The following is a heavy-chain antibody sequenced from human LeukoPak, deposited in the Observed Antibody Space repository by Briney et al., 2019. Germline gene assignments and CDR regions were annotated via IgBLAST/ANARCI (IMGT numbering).Heavy chain of an antibody. V-gene: IGHV4-4*02. CDR1: GGSISSGIW. D-gene: IGHD6-13*01. J-gene: IGHJ4*02. CDR3: ARGSQQQLVRV. CDR2: IYHSGTT. Sequence: SETLSLTCAVSGGSISSGIWWSWVRQPPGKGLEWIGEIYHSGTTHYNPSLKSRVSISVDKSKNQFSLKLSSVTAADTAVYFCARGSQQQLVRVWGQGTLVTVSS.